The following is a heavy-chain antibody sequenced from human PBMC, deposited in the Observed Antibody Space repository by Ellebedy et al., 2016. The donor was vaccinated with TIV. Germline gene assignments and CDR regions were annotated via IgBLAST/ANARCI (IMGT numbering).Heavy chain of an antibody. V-gene: IGHV3-7*01. Sequence: GGSLRLSCAASGFTFSNYWMTWVRQAPGKGLEWVANIKQDGSERYYADSVKGRFAISRDNAKNSLYLQMNSLGDEYTAVYYCARDQWLGRAYYFDYWGQGTLVTVSS. CDR2: IKQDGSER. CDR1: GFTFSNYW. D-gene: IGHD6-19*01. CDR3: ARDQWLGRAYYFDY. J-gene: IGHJ4*02.